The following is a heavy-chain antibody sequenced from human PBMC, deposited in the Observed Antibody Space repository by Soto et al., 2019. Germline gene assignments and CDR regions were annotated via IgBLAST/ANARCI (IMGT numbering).Heavy chain of an antibody. Sequence: QVQLVQSGAEVKKPGASVKVSCKASGYTFTSYDINWVRQATGQGLEWMGWMNRNSGNTGYAQKFQGRVTMTRNTSISTAYMELSSLRSEDTAVYYCAREEGGYDFCSGYYSRNWFDPWGQGTLVTVSS. CDR1: GYTFTSYD. CDR3: AREEGGYDFCSGYYSRNWFDP. V-gene: IGHV1-8*01. J-gene: IGHJ5*02. CDR2: MNRNSGNT. D-gene: IGHD3-3*01.